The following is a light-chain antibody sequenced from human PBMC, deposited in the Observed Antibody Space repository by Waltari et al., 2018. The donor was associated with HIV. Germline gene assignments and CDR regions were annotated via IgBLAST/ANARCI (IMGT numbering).Light chain of an antibody. CDR3: GKWDPRLSVGV. V-gene: IGLV1-51*01. CDR1: SSTLANDY. Sequence: QSVLTQPPSVSAAPGQTVTISCSGSSSTLANDYVSWYQHVPGAAPKLLIYDNNKRPSGIPDRFSGSKSGTSATLDITGLQTGDEADYYCGKWDPRLSVGVFGGGTKLTVL. J-gene: IGLJ2*01. CDR2: DNN.